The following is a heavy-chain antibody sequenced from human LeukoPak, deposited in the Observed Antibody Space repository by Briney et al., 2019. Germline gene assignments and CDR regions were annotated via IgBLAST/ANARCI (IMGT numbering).Heavy chain of an antibody. CDR2: IYSGGST. V-gene: IGHV3-53*01. D-gene: IGHD2-2*01. Sequence: PGGSLRLSCAASGFTVSSNYMSWVRQAPGKGLGWVSVIYSGGSTYYADSVKGRFTISRDSSKNTLYLQMNSLRAEDTAVYYCARESTSWYFDLWGRGTLVTVSS. CDR1: GFTVSSNY. J-gene: IGHJ2*01. CDR3: ARESTSWYFDL.